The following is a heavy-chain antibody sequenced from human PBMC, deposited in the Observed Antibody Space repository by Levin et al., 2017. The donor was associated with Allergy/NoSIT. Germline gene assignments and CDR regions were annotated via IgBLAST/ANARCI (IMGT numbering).Heavy chain of an antibody. J-gene: IGHJ5*02. CDR1: GGSISSYY. V-gene: IGHV4-59*01. CDR2: IYYSGST. Sequence: NSSETLSLTCTVSGGSISSYYWSWIRQPPGKGLEWIGYIYYSGSTNYNPSLKSRVTISVDTSKNQFSLKLSSVTAADTAVYYCARGAPTFWSGNWFDPWGQGTLVTVSS. CDR3: ARGAPTFWSGNWFDP. D-gene: IGHD3-3*01.